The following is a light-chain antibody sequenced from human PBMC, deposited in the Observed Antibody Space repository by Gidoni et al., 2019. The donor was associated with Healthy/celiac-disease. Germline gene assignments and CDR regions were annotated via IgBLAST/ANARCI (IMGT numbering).Light chain of an antibody. J-gene: IGKJ3*01. CDR3: QQRSNWPPIFT. CDR2: DAS. CDR1: QSVSSY. V-gene: IGKV3-11*01. Sequence: EIVLTQSPATLSFSPGERATLSCSASQSVSSYLAWYQQKPGQAPRLLIYDASNRATGIPARVSGSGSGTDCTLTISSLEPEDGAVYYCQQRSNWPPIFTFGPGTKVDIK.